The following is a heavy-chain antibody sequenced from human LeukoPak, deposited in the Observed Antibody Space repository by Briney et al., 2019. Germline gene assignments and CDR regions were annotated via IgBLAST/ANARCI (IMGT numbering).Heavy chain of an antibody. CDR1: GGTFSSYA. D-gene: IGHD3-3*01. Sequence: SVKVSCKASGGTFSSYAISWVRQAPGQGLEWMGGIIPIFGTANDAQKFQGRVTITTDESTSTAYMELSSLRSEDTAVYYCETANSRFLEFDPWGQGTLVTVSS. J-gene: IGHJ5*02. CDR3: ETANSRFLEFDP. CDR2: IIPIFGTA. V-gene: IGHV1-69*05.